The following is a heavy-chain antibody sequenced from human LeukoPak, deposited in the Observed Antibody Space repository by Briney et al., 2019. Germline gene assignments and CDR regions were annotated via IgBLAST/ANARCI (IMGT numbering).Heavy chain of an antibody. CDR3: AGSIAAALRVFDY. CDR1: GYTFTTYW. Sequence: HGESLKISYKGSGYTFTTYWIGWVRLMPGKGLEWMGIIYPGDSDTRYSPSFRGQVTISADKSISTAYLQWSSLQASDTAIYYCAGSIAAALRVFDYWGQGTLVTVSS. J-gene: IGHJ4*02. V-gene: IGHV5-51*01. D-gene: IGHD6-13*01. CDR2: IYPGDSDT.